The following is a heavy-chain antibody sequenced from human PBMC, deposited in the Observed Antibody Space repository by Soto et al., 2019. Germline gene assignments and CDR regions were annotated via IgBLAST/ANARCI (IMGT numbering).Heavy chain of an antibody. V-gene: IGHV3-48*01. CDR1: GFTFSSYS. D-gene: IGHD6-19*01. J-gene: IGHJ4*02. Sequence: GGSLRLSCAASGFTFSSYSMNWVRQAPGKGLEWVSYISSSSSTIYYADSVKGRFTISRDNAENSLYLQMNSLRAEDTAVYYCAREPRIAVAGTCFDYWGQGTLVTVSS. CDR2: ISSSSSTI. CDR3: AREPRIAVAGTCFDY.